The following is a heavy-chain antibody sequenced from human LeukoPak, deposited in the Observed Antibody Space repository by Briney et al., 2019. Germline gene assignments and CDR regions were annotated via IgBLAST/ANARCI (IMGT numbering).Heavy chain of an antibody. Sequence: GGSLRLSCAASGFTFSSYAMSGVRQAPGKGLEWVSYISSSGSTIYYADSVKGLFTISRDNGKNSLYLQMNSLRAEDTAVYYCARDLVPSYYDILTGYSPLDYYGMDVWGQGATVTVSS. CDR3: ARDLVPSYYDILTGYSPLDYYGMDV. J-gene: IGHJ6*02. CDR1: GFTFSSYA. V-gene: IGHV3-48*04. CDR2: ISSSGSTI. D-gene: IGHD3-9*01.